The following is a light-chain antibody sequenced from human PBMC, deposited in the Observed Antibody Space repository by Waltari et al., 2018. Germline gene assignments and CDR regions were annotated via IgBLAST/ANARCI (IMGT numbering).Light chain of an antibody. J-gene: IGLJ3*02. Sequence: QSVLTQPPSMSGAPGQKVTIPCTGGSSNFGAGYDVHWYQQFPGAAPKLLMFGNTNRASGGPGRCSGSKSGTSGSLGIAGLQSEDEAVYYCQSFDNNLSGSVFGGGTKLTVL. CDR2: GNT. V-gene: IGLV1-40*01. CDR1: SSNFGAGYD. CDR3: QSFDNNLSGSV.